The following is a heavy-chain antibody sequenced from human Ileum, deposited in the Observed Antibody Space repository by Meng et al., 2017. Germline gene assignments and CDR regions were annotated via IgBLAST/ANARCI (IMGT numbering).Heavy chain of an antibody. CDR1: GMTLSTFW. J-gene: IGHJ4*02. CDR3: ARPYCSGGSCYSPPDY. Sequence: GESLKISCAASGMTLSTFWVQWVRQAPGKGLVWVSGINTDGNSTTYADSVKGRFTISSDNAKNTVYLQLNSVRAEDTAVYYCARPYCSGGSCYSPPDYWGQGTLVTVSS. V-gene: IGHV3-74*01. CDR2: INTDGNST. D-gene: IGHD2-15*01.